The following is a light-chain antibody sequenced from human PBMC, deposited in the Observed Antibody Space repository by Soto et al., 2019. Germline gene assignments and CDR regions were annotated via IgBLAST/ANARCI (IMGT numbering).Light chain of an antibody. CDR2: RND. J-gene: IGLJ3*02. CDR1: SSNIGSNY. CDR3: AVWDDSLSVWV. V-gene: IGLV1-47*01. Sequence: QSVLTQPPSASGTPGQRVTVSCSGSSSNIGSNYIYWYQFLPGTAPKLLIYRNDQRPSGVPDRFSGSKSGASASLAISGLRSVDEADYYCAVWDDSLSVWVFGGGTKVTVL.